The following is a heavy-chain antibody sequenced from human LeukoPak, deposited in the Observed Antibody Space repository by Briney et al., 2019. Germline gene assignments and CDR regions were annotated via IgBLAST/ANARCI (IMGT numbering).Heavy chain of an antibody. CDR2: IIPILGIA. CDR3: ARSAERKVGATTADY. Sequence: ASVKVSCKASGGTFSSYAISWVRQAPGQGLEWMGRIIPILGIANYAQKFQGRVTITADKSTSTAYTELSSLRSGDTAVYYCARSAERKVGATTADYWGQGTLVTVSS. V-gene: IGHV1-69*04. J-gene: IGHJ4*02. D-gene: IGHD1-26*01. CDR1: GGTFSSYA.